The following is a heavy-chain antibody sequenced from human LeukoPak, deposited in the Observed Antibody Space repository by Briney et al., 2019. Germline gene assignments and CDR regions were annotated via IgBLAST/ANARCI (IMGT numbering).Heavy chain of an antibody. Sequence: GGSLRLSCAASGFTFSSYGMHRVRQAPGKGLEWVVVISYDGSSKYYADSVKGRFTISRDNSKNTLYLQMNSLRAEDTAVYYCASLCGYSAFDIWGQGTMVAVSS. D-gene: IGHD5-12*01. CDR1: GFTFSSYG. CDR3: ASLCGYSAFDI. CDR2: ISYDGSSK. J-gene: IGHJ3*02. V-gene: IGHV3-30*03.